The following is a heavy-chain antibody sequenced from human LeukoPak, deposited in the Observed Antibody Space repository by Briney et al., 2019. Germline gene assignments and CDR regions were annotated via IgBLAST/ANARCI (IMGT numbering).Heavy chain of an antibody. Sequence: GGSLRLSCAASGFTFNSFAMNLVPQAPGEGLEPVSSISGSDGTSHYADFVKGRFTISRDNSKNTLYLQMNSLRAEDTAAYYCAKSLGVGGYTRYKGFDQWGQGTLVVVSS. CDR1: GFTFNSFA. CDR3: AKSLGVGGYTRYKGFDQ. J-gene: IGHJ4*02. D-gene: IGHD3-16*02. V-gene: IGHV3-23*01. CDR2: ISGSDGTS.